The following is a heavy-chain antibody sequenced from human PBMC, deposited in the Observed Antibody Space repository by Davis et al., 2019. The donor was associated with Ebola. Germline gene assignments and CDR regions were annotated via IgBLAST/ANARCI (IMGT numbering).Heavy chain of an antibody. CDR2: ISAYNGNT. D-gene: IGHD2-15*01. J-gene: IGHJ3*02. CDR3: ARDRPTYCSGGSCYFLAFDI. Sequence: ASVKVSCKASGYTFTSYGISWVRQAPGQGLEWMGWISAYNGNTNYAQKLQGRVTMTTDTSTSTAYMELRSLRSEDTAVYYCARDRPTYCSGGSCYFLAFDIWGQGTMVTVSS. V-gene: IGHV1-18*01. CDR1: GYTFTSYG.